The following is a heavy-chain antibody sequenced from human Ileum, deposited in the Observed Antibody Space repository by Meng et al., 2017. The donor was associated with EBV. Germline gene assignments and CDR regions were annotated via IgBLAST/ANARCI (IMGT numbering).Heavy chain of an antibody. CDR3: ARNVPGTSAYYD. J-gene: IGHJ4*02. D-gene: IGHD3-22*01. V-gene: IGHV4-28*01. CDR1: VYAISSTNW. Sequence: QVQLQESAPGLCKPSDTLSRTCAVSVYAISSTNWWGCIRQPPGKGLEWIGYIYYSGSTSYNPSLKSRVTMSVDTSKNQFSLNLNSVTAVDTAVYYCARNVPGTSAYYDWGQGTLVTVSS. CDR2: IYYSGST.